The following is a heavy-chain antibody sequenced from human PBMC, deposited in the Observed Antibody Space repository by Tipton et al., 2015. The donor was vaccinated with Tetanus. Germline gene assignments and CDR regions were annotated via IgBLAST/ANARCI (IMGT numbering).Heavy chain of an antibody. Sequence: SLRLSCAASGFTVSSNYMSWVRQAPGKGLEWVSVIYSGGSTNYADSVKGRFTISRDNSKNTLYLQMNNLRADDTAVYYCARVAPDFLTGSPDYWGQGTLVTVSS. J-gene: IGHJ4*02. CDR1: GFTVSSNY. D-gene: IGHD3-9*01. CDR3: ARVAPDFLTGSPDY. V-gene: IGHV3-53*01. CDR2: IYSGGST.